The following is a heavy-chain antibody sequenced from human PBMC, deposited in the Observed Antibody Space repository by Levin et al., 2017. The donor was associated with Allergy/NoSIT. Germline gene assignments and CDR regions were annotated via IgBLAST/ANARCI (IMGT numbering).Heavy chain of an antibody. CDR2: IYSNGST. CDR1: GFSVSNHY. D-gene: IGHD2-2*01. Sequence: ETLSLTCAASGFSVSNHYMTWVRQGPGKGLECVSVIYSNGSTYYADSVRGRFTISRDSFRNTLSLQMNSLRDDDTAVYYCTKGHYSGVYQWGQGTLVTVSS. J-gene: IGHJ4*02. CDR3: TKGHYSGVYQ. V-gene: IGHV3-53*01.